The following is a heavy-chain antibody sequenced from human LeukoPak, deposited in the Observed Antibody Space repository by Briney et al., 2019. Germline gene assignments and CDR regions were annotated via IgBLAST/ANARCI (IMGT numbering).Heavy chain of an antibody. CDR2: IFHTGST. J-gene: IGHJ5*02. CDR1: GDSISSGNY. V-gene: IGHV4-38-2*02. CDR3: AREYRLGGWFDP. Sequence: SETLSLTCTVSGDSISSGNYWGWIRQPPGKGLEWIGSIFHTGSTYFNLSLKSRVTISVDTSKNQFSLRLSSVTAADTAVYYCAREYRLGGWFDPWGQGTLVTVSS. D-gene: IGHD3-16*01.